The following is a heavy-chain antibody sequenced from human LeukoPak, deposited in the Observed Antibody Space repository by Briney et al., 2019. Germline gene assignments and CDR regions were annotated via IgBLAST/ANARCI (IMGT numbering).Heavy chain of an antibody. D-gene: IGHD2-21*02. CDR1: GFSFSNYA. Sequence: GESLRLSCAASGFSFSNYAMNWVRQAPGKGLEWVSSIDGSSSHIYYADSVKGRFTISRDNTKSSLYLQMNSLRAEDMAVYYCARGYCGGDCYGDWGQGTLVTVSS. CDR2: IDGSSSHI. J-gene: IGHJ1*01. CDR3: ARGYCGGDCYGD. V-gene: IGHV3-21*01.